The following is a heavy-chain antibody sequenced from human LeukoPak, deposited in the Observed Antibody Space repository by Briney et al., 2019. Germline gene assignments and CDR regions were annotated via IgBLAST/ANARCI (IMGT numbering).Heavy chain of an antibody. J-gene: IGHJ5*01. V-gene: IGHV3-7*01. Sequence: PGGSLRLSCAASGFTFSSYWMSWVRQAPGKGLEWVANIKQDGSEKYYVDSVKGRFTISRDNAKNSLYLQMNSLRAEDTAVYYCARVTMVRGVWFDSWGQGTLVTVSS. CDR1: GFTFSSYW. CDR3: ARVTMVRGVWFDS. CDR2: IKQDGSEK. D-gene: IGHD3-10*01.